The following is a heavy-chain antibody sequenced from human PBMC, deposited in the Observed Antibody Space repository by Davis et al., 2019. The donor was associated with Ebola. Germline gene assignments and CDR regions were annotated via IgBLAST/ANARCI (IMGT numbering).Heavy chain of an antibody. J-gene: IGHJ4*02. CDR2: INHSGST. D-gene: IGHD5-24*01. CDR3: AREGGKKRWLQYFDY. Sequence: MPGGSLRLSCAVYGGSFSGYYWSWIRQPPGKGLEWIGEINHSGSTNYNPSLKSRVTISVDTSKNQFSLKLSSVTAADTAVYYCAREGGKKRWLQYFDYWGQGTLVTVSS. CDR1: GGSFSGYY. V-gene: IGHV4-34*01.